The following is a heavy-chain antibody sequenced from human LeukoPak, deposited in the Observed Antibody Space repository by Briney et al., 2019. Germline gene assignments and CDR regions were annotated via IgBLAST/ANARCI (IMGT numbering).Heavy chain of an antibody. CDR2: IYYSGST. CDR3: ARDKGPNYYGSGNPYYYYGMDV. J-gene: IGHJ6*02. V-gene: IGHV4-30-4*01. CDR1: GGSISSGDYY. D-gene: IGHD3-10*01. Sequence: PSETLSLTCTVSGGSISSGDYYWSWIRQPPGKGLEWIGYIYYSGSTYYNPSLKSRVTISVDTSKNQFSLKLSSVTAADTAVYYCARDKGPNYYGSGNPYYYYGMDVWGQGTTVTVSS.